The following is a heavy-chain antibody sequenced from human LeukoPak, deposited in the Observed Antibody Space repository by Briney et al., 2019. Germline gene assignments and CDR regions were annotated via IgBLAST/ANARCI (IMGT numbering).Heavy chain of an antibody. V-gene: IGHV1-46*01. D-gene: IGHD5-12*01. CDR1: GYTFTPYY. CDR2: INPSAGST. Sequence: GASVKVSCKASGYTFTPYYMHWVRQAPGHGLEWMGIINPSAGSTTYAQKFQGRVDMTRDTSTSTVYMELSSLRSEDTAVYYCARDRRYNDYDYCFDSWGQGTLVTVSS. CDR3: ARDRRYNDYDYCFDS. J-gene: IGHJ4*02.